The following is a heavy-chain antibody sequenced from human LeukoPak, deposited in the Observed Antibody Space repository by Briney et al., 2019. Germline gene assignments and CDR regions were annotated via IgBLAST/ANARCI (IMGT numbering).Heavy chain of an antibody. CDR1: GFTFSSYW. D-gene: IGHD3-10*01. CDR2: IKQDGSEK. J-gene: IGHJ4*02. Sequence: GGSLRLSCAASGFTFSSYWMSWVRQAPGKGLEWVANIKQDGSEKYYVDSVKGRFTISRDNAKNSLYLQMNSLRAEDTAVYYCARRRWVRGVMCLIGFGYFDYWGQGTLVTVSS. CDR3: ARRRWVRGVMCLIGFGYFDY. V-gene: IGHV3-7*01.